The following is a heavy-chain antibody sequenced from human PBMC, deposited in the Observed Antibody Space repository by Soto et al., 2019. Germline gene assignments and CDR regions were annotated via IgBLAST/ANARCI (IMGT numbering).Heavy chain of an antibody. V-gene: IGHV4-39*01. J-gene: IGHJ5*02. D-gene: IGHD3-22*01. CDR2: IYYSGST. CDR1: GGSISSSSYY. Sequence: PSETLSLTCTVSGGSISSSSYYWGWIRPPPGKGLEWIGSIYYSGSTYYNPSLKSRVTISVDTSKNQFSLKLSSVTAADTAVYYCARHVVSYYYDSSGYYPNWFDPWGQGTLVTVSS. CDR3: ARHVVSYYYDSSGYYPNWFDP.